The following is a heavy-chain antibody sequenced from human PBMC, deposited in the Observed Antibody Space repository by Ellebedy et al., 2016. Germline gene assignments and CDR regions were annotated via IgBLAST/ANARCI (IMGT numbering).Heavy chain of an antibody. CDR3: VRGSRDGFNPPRY. V-gene: IGHV3-21*01. D-gene: IGHD5-24*01. CDR2: ISSTSRFI. CDR1: GFTFVTST. J-gene: IGHJ4*02. Sequence: GESLKISCTASGFTFVTSTMHWVRQAPGKGLEWVSSISSTSRFIDYADSVKGRFTISRDNAKDSLYLQMNSLRAEDTAVYYCVRGSRDGFNPPRYWGQGTLVTVSS.